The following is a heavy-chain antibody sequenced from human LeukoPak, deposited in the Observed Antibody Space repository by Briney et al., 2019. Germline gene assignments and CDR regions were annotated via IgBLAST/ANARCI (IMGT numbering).Heavy chain of an antibody. V-gene: IGHV3-30*18. CDR2: ISYDGGNK. J-gene: IGHJ4*02. CDR1: GFTFSSYG. D-gene: IGHD3-22*01. Sequence: QAGGSLGLSCAASGFTFSSYGMHWVRQAPGKGLEWVAVISYDGGNKYYADSVKGRFTISRDNSKNTLYLQMNSLRAEDTAVYYCAKISGYAPGGFDYWGQGTLVTVSS. CDR3: AKISGYAPGGFDY.